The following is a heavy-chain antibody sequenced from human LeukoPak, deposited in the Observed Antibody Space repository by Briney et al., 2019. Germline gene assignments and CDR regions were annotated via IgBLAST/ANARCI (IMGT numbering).Heavy chain of an antibody. J-gene: IGHJ4*02. CDR1: GYTLTELS. D-gene: IGHD2-21*02. CDR2: FDPEDGET. Sequence: GASVKVSCKVSGYTLTELSMHWVRQAPGKGLEWMGGFDPEDGETIYAQKFQGRVTMTEDTSTDTVYMELSSLRSEDTAVYYCATVMGDLKLAFDYWGQGTLVTVSS. CDR3: ATVMGDLKLAFDY. V-gene: IGHV1-24*01.